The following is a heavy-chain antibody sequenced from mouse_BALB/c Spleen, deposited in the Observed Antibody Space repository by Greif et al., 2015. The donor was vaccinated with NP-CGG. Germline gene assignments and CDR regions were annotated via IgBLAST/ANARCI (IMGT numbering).Heavy chain of an antibody. V-gene: IGHV1-4*01. Sequence: VMLVESGAELARPGASVKMSCKASGYTFTRYTMHWVKQRPGQGLEWIGYINPSSGYTNYNQKFKDKATLTADKSSSAAYMQLSSLAPEDSAVYYCARSSLLDDWGQGTSLTVAS. CDR2: INPSSGYT. J-gene: IGHJ2*02. CDR3: ARSSLLDD. CDR1: GYTFTRYT.